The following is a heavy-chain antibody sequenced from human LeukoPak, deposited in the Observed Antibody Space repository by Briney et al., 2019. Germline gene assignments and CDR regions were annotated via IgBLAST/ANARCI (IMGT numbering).Heavy chain of an antibody. CDR3: AKNLFKDFEGSAFFGIMDV. Sequence: PGGSLRLACAASGLTFNNFAFFWVRQAPGKGLEWVSDISGSGMSTYYADSVKDRFTISRDNSKNSLFLEMSSLRVEDTATYYCAKNLFKDFEGSAFFGIMDVWGKGTTVTVSS. J-gene: IGHJ6*03. CDR1: GLTFNNFA. V-gene: IGHV3-23*01. CDR2: ISGSGMST. D-gene: IGHD6-19*01.